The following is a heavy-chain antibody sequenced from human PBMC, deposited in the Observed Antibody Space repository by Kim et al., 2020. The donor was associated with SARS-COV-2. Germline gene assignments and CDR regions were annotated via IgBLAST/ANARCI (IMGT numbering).Heavy chain of an antibody. Sequence: NPSLKSRVTISVDTSKSQFSLKLSSVTAADTAVYYWAGSGIAAAGTFDHWGQGTLVTVSS. V-gene: IGHV4-34*01. D-gene: IGHD6-13*01. J-gene: IGHJ4*02. CDR3: AGSGIAAAGTFDH.